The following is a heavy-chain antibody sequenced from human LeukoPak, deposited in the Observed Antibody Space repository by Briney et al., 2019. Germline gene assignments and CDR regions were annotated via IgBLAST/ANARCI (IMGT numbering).Heavy chain of an antibody. CDR2: INHSGST. Sequence: SETLSLTCAVYGGSFSGYYWSWIRQPPGKGLEWIGEINHSGSTNYNPSLKSRVTISVDTSKNQFSLKLSSVTAADTAVYYCARQSSGGSFDYWGQGTLVTVSS. CDR1: GGSFSGYY. D-gene: IGHD2-15*01. V-gene: IGHV4-34*01. CDR3: ARQSSGGSFDY. J-gene: IGHJ4*02.